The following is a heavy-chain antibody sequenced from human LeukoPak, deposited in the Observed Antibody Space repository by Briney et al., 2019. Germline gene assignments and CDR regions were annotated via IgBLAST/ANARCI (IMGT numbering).Heavy chain of an antibody. CDR1: GGPIRSGSYY. D-gene: IGHD3-22*01. V-gene: IGHV4-61*02. J-gene: IGHJ4*02. CDR3: ARGPNTPHYYDSSGYYFDY. CDR2: ISASGST. Sequence: NPSQTLSLTCTVSGGPIRSGSYYWSWIRQPAGEGLEWIGRISASGSTNYNPSLKSRVTISLDTSQNQFSLILSSVTAADTAVYYCARGPNTPHYYDSSGYYFDYWGQGTLVIVSS.